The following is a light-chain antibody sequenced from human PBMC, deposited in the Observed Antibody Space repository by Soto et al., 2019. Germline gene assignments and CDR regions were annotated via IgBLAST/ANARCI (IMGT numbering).Light chain of an antibody. CDR1: RSNIGTNY. CDR2: SNS. V-gene: IGLV1-47*02. Sequence: QPVLTQPPSASGTPGQRVTISCSGRRSNIGTNYVYWYQQFPGTAPKLLIYSNSHRPSGVPDRFSGSKSGTSASLAISWPRSDDEAAYYCAAWDDSLSGPVFGGGTKLTVL. CDR3: AAWDDSLSGPV. J-gene: IGLJ3*02.